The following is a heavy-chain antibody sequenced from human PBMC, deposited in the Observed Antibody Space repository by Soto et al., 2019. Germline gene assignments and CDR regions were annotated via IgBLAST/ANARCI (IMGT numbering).Heavy chain of an antibody. V-gene: IGHV1-24*01. CDR2: FDPEDGET. CDR1: GYTLTELS. D-gene: IGHD2-8*01. Sequence: ASVKVSCKVSGYTLTELSMHWVRQAPGKGLEWMGGFDPEDGETIYAQKFQGRVTMTEDTSTDTAYMELSSLRSEDTAVYYCAANGVSHYYFDYWGQGTLVTVSS. J-gene: IGHJ4*02. CDR3: AANGVSHYYFDY.